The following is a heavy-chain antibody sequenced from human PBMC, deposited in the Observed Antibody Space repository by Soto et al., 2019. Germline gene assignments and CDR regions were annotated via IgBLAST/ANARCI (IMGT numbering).Heavy chain of an antibody. J-gene: IGHJ3*02. V-gene: IGHV1-46*01. Sequence: ASVKVSCKASGYTFTSYYMHWVRQAPGQGLEWMGIINPSGGSTSYAQKFQGRVTMTRDTSTSTVYMELSNLRSEDTAVYYCAAHNVYSSGLDAFDIWGQGTMVTVSS. CDR1: GYTFTSYY. CDR2: INPSGGST. CDR3: AAHNVYSSGLDAFDI. D-gene: IGHD6-19*01.